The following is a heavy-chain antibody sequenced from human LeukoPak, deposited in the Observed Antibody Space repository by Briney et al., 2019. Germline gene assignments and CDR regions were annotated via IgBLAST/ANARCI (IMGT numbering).Heavy chain of an antibody. V-gene: IGHV3-49*04. D-gene: IGHD3-10*01. CDR3: TRVGDGSGSYYPKNWFDP. Sequence: GGSLRLSCTASGFTFGDYAMSWVRQAPGKGLEWVGFIRSKAYGGTTEYAASVKGRFTISRDDSKSIAYLQMNSLKTEDTAVYYCTRVGDGSGSYYPKNWFDPWGQGTLVTVSS. CDR1: GFTFGDYA. J-gene: IGHJ5*02. CDR2: IRSKAYGGTT.